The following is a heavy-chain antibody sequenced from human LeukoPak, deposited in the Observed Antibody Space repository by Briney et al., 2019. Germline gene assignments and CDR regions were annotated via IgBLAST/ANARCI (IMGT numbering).Heavy chain of an antibody. Sequence: SQTLSLTCTVSGGSISSSSYYWGWIRQPPGKGLEWIGSIYYSGSTYYNPSLKSRVTISVDTSKNQFSLKLSSVTAADTAVYYCARLTPSIFWGQGTLVTVSS. CDR2: IYYSGST. CDR1: GGSISSSSYY. CDR3: ARLTPSIF. J-gene: IGHJ4*02. D-gene: IGHD3-9*01. V-gene: IGHV4-39*01.